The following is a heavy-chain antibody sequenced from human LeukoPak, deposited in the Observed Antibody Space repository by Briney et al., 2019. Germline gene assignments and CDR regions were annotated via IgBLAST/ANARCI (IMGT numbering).Heavy chain of an antibody. CDR3: ARGLVDDFWSGYGGYVDY. CDR1: GYTFTSYD. J-gene: IGHJ4*02. D-gene: IGHD3-3*01. CDR2: MNPNSGNT. Sequence: GASVTVSCKASGYTFTSYDINWVRQATGQGLEWMEWMNPNSGNTGYAQKFQGRVTMTRNTSISTAYMELSSLRSEDTAVYYCARGLVDDFWSGYGGYVDYWGQGTLVTVSS. V-gene: IGHV1-8*01.